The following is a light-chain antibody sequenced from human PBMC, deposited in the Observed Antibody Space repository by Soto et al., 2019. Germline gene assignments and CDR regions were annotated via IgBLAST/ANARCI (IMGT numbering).Light chain of an antibody. V-gene: IGKV1-5*03. CDR2: KAS. J-gene: IGKJ3*01. CDR3: QQYTSYPFT. Sequence: DIQMTQSPSTLSASVGDRVTITCRASQSISSWLAWYQQKPGKAPKLLIYKASSLESGVPSRFSGSGYGTEFTLTISSLQPDDFATYYCQQYTSYPFTFGHGTKVDIK. CDR1: QSISSW.